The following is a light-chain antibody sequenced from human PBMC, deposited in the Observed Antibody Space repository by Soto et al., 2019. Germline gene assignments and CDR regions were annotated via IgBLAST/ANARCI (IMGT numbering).Light chain of an antibody. V-gene: IGLV1-51*01. CDR2: DNN. J-gene: IGLJ2*01. CDR1: SSNIGNNY. Sequence: QSVLTQPPSVSAAPGQTVTISCSGSSSNIGNNYVSWYQQLPGTAPKLLIYDNNKRPSGIPDRFSGSKSGTSATLGITGLQTGDEAYYYCGTWDSSLSAVIFGGGTKLTVL. CDR3: GTWDSSLSAVI.